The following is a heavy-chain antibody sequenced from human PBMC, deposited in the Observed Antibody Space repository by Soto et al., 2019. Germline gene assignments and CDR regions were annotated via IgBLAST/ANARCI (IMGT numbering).Heavy chain of an antibody. D-gene: IGHD2-21*01. CDR1: GLNVTRNY. CDR3: ARLFGRYGWFDP. V-gene: IGHV3-53*01. J-gene: IGHJ5*02. Sequence: EVQLVESGGGLIQRGGSLRLSCAASGLNVTRNYMSWVRQAPGKGLEWVSVMSSGVYTYYADSVKGRFTISRDNSKNTLFLKINSLITEDTAVYYCARLFGRYGWFDPWGQGTLVTVSS. CDR2: MSSGVYT.